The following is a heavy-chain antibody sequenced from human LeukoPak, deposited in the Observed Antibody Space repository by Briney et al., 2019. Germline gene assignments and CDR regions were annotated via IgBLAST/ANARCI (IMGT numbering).Heavy chain of an antibody. V-gene: IGHV1-2*02. J-gene: IGHJ3*02. D-gene: IGHD3-22*01. CDR1: GYTFTAYY. CDR2: INPNSGGT. Sequence: ASVKVSCKASGYTFTAYYMHWVRHPPGQGLEWMGWINPNSGGTNYAQKFQGRVTMTRDTSISTAYMELSRLRSDDTAVYYCARDYYDSSGFGAFDIWGQGTMVTVSS. CDR3: ARDYYDSSGFGAFDI.